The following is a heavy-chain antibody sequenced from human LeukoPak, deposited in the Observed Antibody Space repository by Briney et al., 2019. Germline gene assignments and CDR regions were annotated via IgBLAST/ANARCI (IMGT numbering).Heavy chain of an antibody. CDR3: ARQKLLWFGENDAFDI. CDR2: IYYSGST. Sequence: APETLSLTCTVSGGSISSSSYYWGWIRQPPGKGLEWIGSIYYSGSTYYNPSLKSRVTISVDTSKNQFSLKLSSVTAADTAVYYCARQKLLWFGENDAFDIWGQGTMVTVPS. J-gene: IGHJ3*02. V-gene: IGHV4-39*01. CDR1: GGSISSSSYY. D-gene: IGHD3-10*01.